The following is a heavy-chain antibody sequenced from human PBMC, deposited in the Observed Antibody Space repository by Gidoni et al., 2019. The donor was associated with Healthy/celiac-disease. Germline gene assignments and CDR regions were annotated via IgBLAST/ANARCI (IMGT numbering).Heavy chain of an antibody. CDR3: ARVGSGGGAVDY. Sequence: QVQLVESGGGVVQPGRSLRLSCAASGFTFSSYAMHWVRQAPGKGLEWVAVISYDGSNKYYADSVKGRFTISRDNSKNTLYLQMNSLRAEDTAVYYCARVGSGGGAVDYWGQGTLVTVSS. CDR2: ISYDGSNK. CDR1: GFTFSSYA. J-gene: IGHJ4*02. V-gene: IGHV3-30-3*01. D-gene: IGHD3-10*01.